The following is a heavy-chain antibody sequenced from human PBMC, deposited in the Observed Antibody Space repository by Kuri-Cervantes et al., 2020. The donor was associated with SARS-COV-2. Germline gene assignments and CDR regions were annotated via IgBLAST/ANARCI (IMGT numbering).Heavy chain of an antibody. CDR1: GFTFSGSA. Sequence: GESLKISCAASGFTFSGSAMHWVRQASGKGLEWVGRIRSKANSYATAYAASVKGRFTISRDDSKNTAYLQMNSLKTEDTAVYYCARDQGSSWSANAFDVWGQGTKVTVSS. V-gene: IGHV3-73*01. CDR2: IRSKANSYAT. D-gene: IGHD6-13*01. J-gene: IGHJ3*01. CDR3: ARDQGSSWSANAFDV.